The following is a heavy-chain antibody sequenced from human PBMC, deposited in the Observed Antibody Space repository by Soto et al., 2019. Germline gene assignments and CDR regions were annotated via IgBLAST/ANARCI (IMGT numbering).Heavy chain of an antibody. CDR2: IYPMFGAA. D-gene: IGHD1-1*01. CDR3: AREVHVYTPAFVY. V-gene: IGHV1-69*19. CDR1: GGTFNTYA. Sequence: QVQLVQSGAEMKKPGSSVKVSCQSSGGTFNTYAMNWVRQAPGQGPEWMGDIYPMFGAAKYAPKFQGRVTTTADESTGTSYMLLSSLTSEDTALYFCAREVHVYTPAFVYVGQGTLFTVSS. J-gene: IGHJ4*02.